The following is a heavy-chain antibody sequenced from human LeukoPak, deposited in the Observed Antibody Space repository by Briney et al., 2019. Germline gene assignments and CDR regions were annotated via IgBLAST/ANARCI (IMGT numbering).Heavy chain of an antibody. CDR2: IRASSASP. CDR1: GFTFSSYD. D-gene: IGHD3-22*01. CDR3: AKYNFYDISGYN. Sequence: GGSLRLSCAAAGFTFSSYDMSWVRQAPGKGVEWVSAIRASSASPYYPDSVTALFPISTDNSNNTLYLQMNSLRAEDTAVYYCAKYNFYDISGYNWGQGTLVTVSS. V-gene: IGHV3-23*01. J-gene: IGHJ4*02.